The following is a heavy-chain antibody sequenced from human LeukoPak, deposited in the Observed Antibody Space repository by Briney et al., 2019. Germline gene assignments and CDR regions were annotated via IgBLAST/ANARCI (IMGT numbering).Heavy chain of an antibody. D-gene: IGHD5/OR15-5a*01. CDR2: MNPNSGNT. Sequence: ASVKVSCKASGYTFTSYDINWVRQATGQGPEWMGWMNPNSGNTGYAQKFQGRVTMTRNTSISTAYMELSSLRSEDTAVYYCARGSETFGSVYIWGQGTMVTVSS. CDR1: GYTFTSYD. J-gene: IGHJ3*02. V-gene: IGHV1-8*01. CDR3: ARGSETFGSVYI.